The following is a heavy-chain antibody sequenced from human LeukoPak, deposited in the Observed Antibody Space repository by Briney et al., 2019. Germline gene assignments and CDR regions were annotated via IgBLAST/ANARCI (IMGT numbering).Heavy chain of an antibody. V-gene: IGHV1-2*02. Sequence: GASVKVSCKASGYTFTGYYMHWVRQAPGQGLEWMGWINPNSGGTNYAQKFQGRVTMTRDTSISTAYMELSRLRSNDTAVYYCARPVWFGELFFDYWGQGTLVTVSS. CDR1: GYTFTGYY. CDR3: ARPVWFGELFFDY. J-gene: IGHJ4*01. CDR2: INPNSGGT. D-gene: IGHD3-10*01.